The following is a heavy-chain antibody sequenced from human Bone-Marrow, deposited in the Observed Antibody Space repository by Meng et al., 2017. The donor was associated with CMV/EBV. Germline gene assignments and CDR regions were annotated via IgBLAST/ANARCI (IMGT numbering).Heavy chain of an antibody. CDR3: ARTPTVTTYTYYYYYGMDV. Sequence: GGSLRLSCAASGFTFSSYSMNWVRQAPGKGLEWVSYISSSSSTIYYADSVKGRFTISRDNAKNSLYLQMNSLRAEDTAVYYCARTPTVTTYTYYYYYGMDVWGQGTTVTVSS. CDR1: GFTFSSYS. CDR2: ISSSSSTI. V-gene: IGHV3-48*04. D-gene: IGHD4-11*01. J-gene: IGHJ6*02.